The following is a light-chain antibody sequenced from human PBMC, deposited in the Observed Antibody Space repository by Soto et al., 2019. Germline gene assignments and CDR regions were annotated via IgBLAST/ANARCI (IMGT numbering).Light chain of an antibody. CDR3: GTWDSSLSAGV. Sequence: QSVLTQPPSVSAAPGQKVTISCSGSSSNIGNSYVSWYQQLPGTAPKLLIYDNNKRPSGIPDRFSGSKSGTSATLGITGLQTGDEADYYRGTWDSSLSAGVFGGGTKLTV. CDR1: SSNIGNSY. CDR2: DNN. V-gene: IGLV1-51*01. J-gene: IGLJ2*01.